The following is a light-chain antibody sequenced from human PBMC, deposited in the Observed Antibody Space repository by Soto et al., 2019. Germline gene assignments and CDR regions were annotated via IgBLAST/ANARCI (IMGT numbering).Light chain of an antibody. J-gene: IGLJ2*01. CDR3: SSFTSTTTLVL. CDR2: EVS. Sequence: QYALTQPASVSGSPRQSITISCTGTTNDIGGYNFVSWYQQHPGQAPKLIIYEVSNRPSGVSNRFSGSKSGNKASLTISGLQAEDEADYYCSSFTSTTTLVLFGGGTKLTVL. V-gene: IGLV2-14*01. CDR1: TNDIGGYNF.